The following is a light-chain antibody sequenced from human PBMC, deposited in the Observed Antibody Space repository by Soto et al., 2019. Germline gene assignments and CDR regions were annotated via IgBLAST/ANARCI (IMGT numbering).Light chain of an antibody. CDR2: KAS. J-gene: IGKJ3*01. CDR3: RHLNGRFT. Sequence: DIQMTQSPSSLSASVGDRVSITCRASQSISTHLSWYQQKPGKAPKLLIYKASTLKSGVPSRFSGSGSGTEFTLTISSLQPEDVATYYCRHLNGRFTFGPGTKVDIK. V-gene: IGKV1-17*01. CDR1: QSISTH.